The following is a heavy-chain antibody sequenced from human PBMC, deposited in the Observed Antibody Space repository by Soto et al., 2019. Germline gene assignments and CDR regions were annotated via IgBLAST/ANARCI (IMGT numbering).Heavy chain of an antibody. D-gene: IGHD4-17*01. CDR1: GFTFSDYS. J-gene: IGHJ4*02. CDR3: TRVYGDYGTLSDY. V-gene: IGHV3-21*01. CDR2: ISSTSTFI. Sequence: SGGSLRLSCAASGFTFSDYSVNWVRQAPGKGLEWVSSISSTSTFIYYADSVRGRFTISRDNAKNSLYLQMNSLRAEDTAAYYCTRVYGDYGTLSDYWGRGTLVTSPQ.